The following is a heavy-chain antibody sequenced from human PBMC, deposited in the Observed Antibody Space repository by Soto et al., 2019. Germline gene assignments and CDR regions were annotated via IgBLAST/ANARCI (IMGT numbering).Heavy chain of an antibody. CDR2: IYYSGST. D-gene: IGHD6-19*01. J-gene: IGHJ4*02. CDR3: ARSHSSGWSRPTPFDY. CDR1: GGSISSSSYY. V-gene: IGHV4-39*01. Sequence: PSETLSLTCTVSGGSISSSSYYWGWIRQPPGKGLEWIGSIYYSGSTYYNPSLKSRVTISVDTSKNQFSLKLSSVTAADTAVYYCARSHSSGWSRPTPFDYWGQGTLVTVSS.